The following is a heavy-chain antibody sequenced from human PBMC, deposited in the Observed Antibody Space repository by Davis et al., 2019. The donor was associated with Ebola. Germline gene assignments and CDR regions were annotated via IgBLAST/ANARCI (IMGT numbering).Heavy chain of an antibody. Sequence: GGSLRLSCTASGFTFGDYAMSWFRQAPGKGLEWVGFIRSKAYGGTTEYAASVKGRFTISRDDSKSIAYLQMNSLKTEDTAVYYCTTNRELELLDYWGQGTLVTVSS. J-gene: IGHJ4*02. V-gene: IGHV3-49*03. CDR1: GFTFGDYA. CDR2: IRSKAYGGTT. D-gene: IGHD1-7*01. CDR3: TTNRELELLDY.